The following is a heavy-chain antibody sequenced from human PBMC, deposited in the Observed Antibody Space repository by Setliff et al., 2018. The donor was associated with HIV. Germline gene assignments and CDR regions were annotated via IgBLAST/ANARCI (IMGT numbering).Heavy chain of an antibody. J-gene: IGHJ6*02. D-gene: IGHD3-10*01. CDR2: IYTSGST. Sequence: PSETLSLTCTVSGGSISSGSYYWSWIRQPAGKGLEWIGRIYTSGSTNYNPSLKSRVTISVDTSKNQFSLKLSSVTAADTAVYYCASQYYYGSWSYLHYGMDVWGQGTTVTVSS. CDR1: GGSISSGSYY. CDR3: ASQYYYGSWSYLHYGMDV. V-gene: IGHV4-61*02.